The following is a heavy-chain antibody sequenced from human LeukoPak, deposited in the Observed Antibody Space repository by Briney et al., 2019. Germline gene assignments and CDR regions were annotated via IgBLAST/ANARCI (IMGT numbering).Heavy chain of an antibody. V-gene: IGHV3-21*01. CDR1: GFTFSSYS. Sequence: MTGGSLRLSCAASGFTFSSYSMNWVRQAPGKGLEWVSSISSSSSYIYYADSVKGRFTISRDNAKNSLYLQMNSLRAEDTAVYYCARAPDSSGWYQRPWIYYFDYWGQGTLVTVSS. D-gene: IGHD6-19*01. CDR2: ISSSSSYI. J-gene: IGHJ4*02. CDR3: ARAPDSSGWYQRPWIYYFDY.